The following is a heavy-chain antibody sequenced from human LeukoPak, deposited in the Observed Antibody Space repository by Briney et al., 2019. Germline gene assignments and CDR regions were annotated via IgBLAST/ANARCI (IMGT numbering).Heavy chain of an antibody. CDR3: ARGAHSSCSSTSCYAGYYYYYGMDV. CDR2: IYTSGST. D-gene: IGHD2-2*01. J-gene: IGHJ6*02. CDR1: GGSISSYY. Sequence: SETLSLTCTVSGGSISSYYWSWIRQPAGKGLEWIGRIYTSGSTNYNPSLKSRVTMSVDTSKNQFSLKLSFVTAADTAVYYCARGAHSSCSSTSCYAGYYYYYGMDVWGQGTTVTVSS. V-gene: IGHV4-4*07.